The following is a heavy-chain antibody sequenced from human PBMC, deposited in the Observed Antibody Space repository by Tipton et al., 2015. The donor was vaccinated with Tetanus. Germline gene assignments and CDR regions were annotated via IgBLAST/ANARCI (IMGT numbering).Heavy chain of an antibody. CDR1: PSTFSGYA. D-gene: IGHD3-10*01. CDR3: AKDRGSRALWYFDL. CDR2: VSAVGDTT. J-gene: IGHJ2*01. V-gene: IGHV3-23*01. Sequence: SLRLSCAGTPSTFSGYAMSWVRQAPGQGLEWVSSVSAVGDTTNYAASVKGRFTTSRDNSRYTLYLRMNSLRAEDTAVYYCAKDRGSRALWYFDLWGRGTRVFVSS.